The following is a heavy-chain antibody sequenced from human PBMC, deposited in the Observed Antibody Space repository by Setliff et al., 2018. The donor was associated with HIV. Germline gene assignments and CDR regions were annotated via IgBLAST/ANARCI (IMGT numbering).Heavy chain of an antibody. D-gene: IGHD2-15*01. Sequence: PGGSLRLSCAASGFTFSSYPMHWVRQAPGKGLEWVAVISYDGSEKHYVDSVTGRFAISRDKSKNLLFLQMDNLRAEDTAVYYCARDPLRATSLLTWWFPDYWGQGTLVTVSS. CDR2: ISYDGSEK. CDR3: ARDPLRATSLLTWWFPDY. V-gene: IGHV3-30*09. CDR1: GFTFSSYP. J-gene: IGHJ4*02.